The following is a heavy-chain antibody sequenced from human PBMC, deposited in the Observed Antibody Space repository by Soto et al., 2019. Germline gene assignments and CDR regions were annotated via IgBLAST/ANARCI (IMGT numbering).Heavy chain of an antibody. D-gene: IGHD2-21*02. J-gene: IGHJ4*02. CDR3: TRDGRGLGRLSLFEY. CDR2: IYSGETT. Sequence: GGSLRLSCAASGFNVNSDYMNWVRQTPGEGLEWVASIYSGETTYYADSVRGRFTISSDKSKNTLYFQLSSLRIEDTAVYYCTRDGRGLGRLSLFEYWGQGVLVTVSS. CDR1: GFNVNSDY. V-gene: IGHV3-53*01.